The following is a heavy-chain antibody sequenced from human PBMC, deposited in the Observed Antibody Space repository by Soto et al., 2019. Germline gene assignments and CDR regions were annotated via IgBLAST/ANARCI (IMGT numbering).Heavy chain of an antibody. J-gene: IGHJ4*02. Sequence: QVQLVQSGAEVKKPGASVKVSCKASGYTFTSYGISWVRQAPGQGLEWMGWISANNGNTNYAQKLQGRVTMTTDTSTGPHYLELGSLGSNDTAVYSWAREWLRPGDLIGSTPKFDSWGRGTWSPSPQ. CDR1: GYTFTSYG. CDR3: AREWLRPGDLIGSTPKFDS. D-gene: IGHD5-12*01. V-gene: IGHV1-18*01. CDR2: ISANNGNT.